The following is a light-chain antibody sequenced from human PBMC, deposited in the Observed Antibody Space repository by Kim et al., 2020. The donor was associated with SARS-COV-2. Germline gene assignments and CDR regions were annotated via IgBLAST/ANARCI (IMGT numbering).Light chain of an antibody. J-gene: IGKJ2*01. CDR3: QQYYTTTLT. V-gene: IGKV4-1*01. CDR2: WAS. Sequence: DIVLTQSPASLAVSLGERATINCKSSQSVLYSSNNQNYLAWYQQRPGQPPRLLIYWASTRDSGVPDRFSGSGSGTDFSLSISSLQAEDVAVYYCQQYYTTTLTFGQGTKLEIK. CDR1: QSVLYSSNNQNY.